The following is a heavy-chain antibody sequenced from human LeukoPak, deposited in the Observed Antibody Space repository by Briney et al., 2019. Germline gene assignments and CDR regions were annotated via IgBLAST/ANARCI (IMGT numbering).Heavy chain of an antibody. V-gene: IGHV1-2*02. D-gene: IGHD3-10*01. CDR2: INPNSGGT. CDR1: GFTFSSYG. Sequence: GGSLRLSCAASGFTFSSYGMHWVRQAPGQGLEWMGWINPNSGGTNYAQKFQGRVTMTRDTSISAAYMELSRLRSDDTAVYYCARAGKLMITMVRGALASKKGFDIWGQGTMVTVSS. J-gene: IGHJ3*02. CDR3: ARAGKLMITMVRGALASKKGFDI.